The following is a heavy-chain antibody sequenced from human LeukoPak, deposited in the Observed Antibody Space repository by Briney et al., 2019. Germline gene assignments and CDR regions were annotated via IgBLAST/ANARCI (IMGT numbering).Heavy chain of an antibody. CDR1: GYTFTGYY. J-gene: IGHJ4*02. CDR3: ARVGYGDYPPFDY. D-gene: IGHD4-17*01. V-gene: IGHV1-2*02. Sequence: GASVKVSCKASGYTFTGYYMHWVRQAPGQGPEWMGWINPNSGGTNYAQKFQGRVTMTRDTSISTAYMELSRLRSDDTAVYYCARVGYGDYPPFDYWGQGTLVTVSS. CDR2: INPNSGGT.